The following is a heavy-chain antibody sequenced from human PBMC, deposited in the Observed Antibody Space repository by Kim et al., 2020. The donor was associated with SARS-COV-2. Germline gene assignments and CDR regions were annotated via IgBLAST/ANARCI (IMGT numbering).Heavy chain of an antibody. J-gene: IGHJ4*02. CDR3: AKDHESSGWPTFDY. V-gene: IGHV3-23*01. D-gene: IGHD3-22*01. Sequence: YADSVKGPFTVSRDNAKNTLYLQMDSLRVEDTALYYCAKDHESSGWPTFDYWGQGVLVTVSS.